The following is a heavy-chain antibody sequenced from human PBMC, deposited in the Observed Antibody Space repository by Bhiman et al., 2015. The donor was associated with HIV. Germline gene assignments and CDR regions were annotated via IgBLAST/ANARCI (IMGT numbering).Heavy chain of an antibody. V-gene: IGHV3-30-3*01. Sequence: QVQLVESGGGVVQPGRSLRLSCAASGFTFSSYAMHWVRQAPGKGLEWVAVISYDGSNQYYADSVKGRLTISRDNSKNTLYLQMNSLRGEDTAVYYCARDRPYNWNWGGYFYGMDVWGQGTTVIVSS. D-gene: IGHD1-7*01. J-gene: IGHJ6*02. CDR3: ARDRPYNWNWGGYFYGMDV. CDR1: GFTFSSYA. CDR2: ISYDGSNQ.